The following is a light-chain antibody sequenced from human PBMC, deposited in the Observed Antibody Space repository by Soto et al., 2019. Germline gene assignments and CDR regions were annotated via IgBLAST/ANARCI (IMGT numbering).Light chain of an antibody. V-gene: IGKV1-5*03. CDR2: KAS. Sequence: DIQMTQSPTTLSASVGDRVTITCRASQSISSYLAWYQQKPGKAPKLLIYKASSLESGVPSRFSGSASGTEFTLTISSLQPDDFATYYCQQYNSYSYTFGQGNKLEI. CDR3: QQYNSYSYT. CDR1: QSISSY. J-gene: IGKJ2*01.